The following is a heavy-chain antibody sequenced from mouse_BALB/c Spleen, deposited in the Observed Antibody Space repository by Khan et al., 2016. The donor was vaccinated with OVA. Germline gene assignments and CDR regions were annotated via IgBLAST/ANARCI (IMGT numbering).Heavy chain of an antibody. Sequence: QIQLVQSGPELKKPGETVKISCKASGYTFTNYGMNWVKQAPGKGLKWMGWINTYTGEPTYADDFKGRFAFSLETSASTAYWQINNLKNEDKATYFCARMKPYWYFDVWGAGTTVTVSS. CDR1: GYTFTNYG. CDR3: ARMKPYWYFDV. CDR2: INTYTGEP. V-gene: IGHV9-1*02. J-gene: IGHJ1*01.